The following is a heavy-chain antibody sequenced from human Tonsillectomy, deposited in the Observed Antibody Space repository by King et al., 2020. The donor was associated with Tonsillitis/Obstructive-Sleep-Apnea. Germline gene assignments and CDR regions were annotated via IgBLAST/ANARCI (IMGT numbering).Heavy chain of an antibody. CDR2: SYYSGST. CDR1: GGSISSSSYY. J-gene: IGHJ4*02. CDR3: ARQIDVATDTGYFDY. V-gene: IGHV4-39*01. D-gene: IGHD5-12*01. Sequence: LQLQESGPGLVKPSETLSLTCTVSGGSISSSSYYWGWIRQPPGKGLEWIGSSYYSGSTYYNPSLKSRVTIFVDTSKNQFSLKLSSVTAADTAVYYCARQIDVATDTGYFDYWGQGTLVTVSS.